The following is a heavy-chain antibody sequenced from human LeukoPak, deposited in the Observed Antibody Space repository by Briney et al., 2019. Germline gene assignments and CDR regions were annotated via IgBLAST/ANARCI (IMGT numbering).Heavy chain of an antibody. Sequence: ASVKVSYTASGHTFTSYDINWVRQATGQGLEWMGWMNPNSGNTGYAQKFQGRVTMTRNTSISTAYMELSSLRSEDTAVYYCAREWHCSSTSCNNWFDPWGQETLVTVSS. J-gene: IGHJ5*02. CDR3: AREWHCSSTSCNNWFDP. CDR1: GHTFTSYD. D-gene: IGHD2-2*01. CDR2: MNPNSGNT. V-gene: IGHV1-8*01.